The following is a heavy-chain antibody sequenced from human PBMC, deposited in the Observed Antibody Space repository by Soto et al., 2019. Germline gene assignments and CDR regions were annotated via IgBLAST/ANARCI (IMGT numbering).Heavy chain of an antibody. CDR3: ARSQITTVVVDTGFDY. CDR2: INPNSGGT. Sequence: ASVKVSCKASGYTFTGYYMHWVRQAPGQGLEWMGWINPNSGGTNYAQKFQGRVTMTRDTSISTAYMELSRLRSDDTAVYYCARSQITTVVVDTGFDYWGQGTLVTVSS. CDR1: GYTFTGYY. D-gene: IGHD3-22*01. V-gene: IGHV1-2*02. J-gene: IGHJ4*02.